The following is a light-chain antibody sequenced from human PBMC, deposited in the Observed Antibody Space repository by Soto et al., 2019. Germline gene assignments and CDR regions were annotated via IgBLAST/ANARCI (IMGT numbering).Light chain of an antibody. J-gene: IGKJ3*01. CDR1: QSVSSN. CDR2: GAS. CDR3: QQYNNWPLT. V-gene: IGKV3-15*01. Sequence: EIVMTQSRATLSVSPGERATLSCRASQSVSSNLAWYQQKPGQAPRLLIYGASTRATGIPARFSGSGSGTEFTLTISSLQSEDFAVYYCQQYNNWPLTFGPGTKVDIK.